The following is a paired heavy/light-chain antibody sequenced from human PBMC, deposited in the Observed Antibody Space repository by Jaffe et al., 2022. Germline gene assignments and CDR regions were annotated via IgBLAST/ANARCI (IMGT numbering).Heavy chain of an antibody. D-gene: IGHD6-19*01. CDR3: VTHPRKRDSSGWYP. CDR1: GYTFSSYW. V-gene: IGHV5-51*01. CDR2: ICPGDPDT. J-gene: IGHJ5*02. Sequence: EVQLVQSGAEVKKPGESLKISCQGSGYTFSSYWIAWVRQMPGKGLEWVGMICPGDPDTRYSPSFRGQVTISADKSINTAYLQWSSLEASDSAMYYCVTHPRKRDSSGWYPWGQGTLVTVSS.
Light chain of an antibody. CDR2: EVS. CDR3: SSYTSSSSFEV. J-gene: IGLJ3*02. V-gene: IGLV2-14*01. CDR1: SSDVGAYNF. Sequence: QSALTQPASVSGSPEQSITISCTGTSSDVGAYNFVSWYQQYPGKAPKLMIYEVSNRPSGISNRFSGSKSGNTASLTISGLQAEDEADYYCSSYTSSSSFEVFGGGTKLTVL.